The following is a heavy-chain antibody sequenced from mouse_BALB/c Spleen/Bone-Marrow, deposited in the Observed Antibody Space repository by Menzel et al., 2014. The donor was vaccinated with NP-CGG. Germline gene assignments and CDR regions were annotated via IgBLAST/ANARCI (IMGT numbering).Heavy chain of an antibody. CDR3: TTLARNNFDY. CDR2: IYPGNSDT. CDR1: GYTFSNYW. Sequence: SGTVLARPGAAVKMSCKASGYTFSNYWMHWVKQRPGQGLEWIGTIYPGNSDTTYNQNFKGKAKLTAVTSTSTAYMELSSLTNEDSAVHYYTTLARNNFDYWGQGTTLTVSS. D-gene: IGHD3-1*01. J-gene: IGHJ2*01. V-gene: IGHV1-5*01.